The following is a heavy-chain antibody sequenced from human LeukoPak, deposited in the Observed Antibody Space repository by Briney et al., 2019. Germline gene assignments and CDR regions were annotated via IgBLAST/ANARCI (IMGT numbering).Heavy chain of an antibody. CDR3: AKTLRRFLAIFDY. V-gene: IGHV3-30*18. J-gene: IGHJ4*02. Sequence: GKSLRLSCAASGITFNTYDMYWVRQAPGKGLEWVAVISYDGSTKFYADSVKGRFTFSRDNSKNTLSLQMNSLRPEDTAVYYCAKTLRRFLAIFDYWGQGTLVTVSS. D-gene: IGHD4-17*01. CDR2: ISYDGSTK. CDR1: GITFNTYD.